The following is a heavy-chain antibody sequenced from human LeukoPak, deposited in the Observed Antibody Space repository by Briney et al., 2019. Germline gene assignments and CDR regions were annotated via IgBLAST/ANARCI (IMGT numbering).Heavy chain of an antibody. V-gene: IGHV1-46*01. D-gene: IGHD6-13*01. CDR3: ARDSSSIRYSSSFDY. J-gene: IGHJ4*02. CDR2: INPSGGST. CDR1: GYTFTSYD. Sequence: ASVKVSCKASGYTFTSYDINWVRQAPGQGLEWMGIINPSGGSTSYAQKFQGRVTMTRDTSTSTVYMELSSLRSEDTAVYYCARDSSSIRYSSSFDYWAREPWSPSPQ.